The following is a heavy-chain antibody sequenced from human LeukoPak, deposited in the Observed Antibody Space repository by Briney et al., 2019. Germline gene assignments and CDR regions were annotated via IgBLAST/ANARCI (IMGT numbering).Heavy chain of an antibody. CDR2: INHSGST. CDR3: ATYSSGWSYFDY. J-gene: IGHJ4*02. Sequence: SETLSLTCAVYGGSFSGYYWSWIRQPPGKGLEWIGEINHSGSTNYNPSLKSRVTISVDTCKNQFSLKLSSVTAADTAVYYCATYSSGWSYFDYWGQGTLVTVSS. CDR1: GGSFSGYY. V-gene: IGHV4-34*01. D-gene: IGHD6-19*01.